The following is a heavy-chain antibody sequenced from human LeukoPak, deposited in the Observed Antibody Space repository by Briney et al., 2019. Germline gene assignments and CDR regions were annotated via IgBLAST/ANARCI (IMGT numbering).Heavy chain of an antibody. V-gene: IGHV3-23*01. D-gene: IGHD6-25*01. CDR2: ISGSGGST. Sequence: GGSQRLSCAASGFTFSSYAMSWVRQAPGKGLEWVSAISGSGGSTYYADSVKGRFTISRDNSKNTLYLQVNSLRAEDTAVYYCAADRSGDAFDIWGQGTMVTVSS. CDR3: AADRSGDAFDI. CDR1: GFTFSSYA. J-gene: IGHJ3*02.